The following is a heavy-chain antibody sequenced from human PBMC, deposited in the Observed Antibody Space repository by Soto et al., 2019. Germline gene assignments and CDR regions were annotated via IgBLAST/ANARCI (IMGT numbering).Heavy chain of an antibody. CDR2: INPSGGST. J-gene: IGHJ5*02. Sequence: ASVKVSCKASGYTFTSYYMHWVRQAPGQGLEWMGIINPSGGSTSYAQKFQGRVTMTRDTSTSTVYMELSSLRSEDTAVYYCARVPRPDYCTNCNNWFDPWGQETLVTVSS. D-gene: IGHD2-8*01. V-gene: IGHV1-46*01. CDR1: GYTFTSYY. CDR3: ARVPRPDYCTNCNNWFDP.